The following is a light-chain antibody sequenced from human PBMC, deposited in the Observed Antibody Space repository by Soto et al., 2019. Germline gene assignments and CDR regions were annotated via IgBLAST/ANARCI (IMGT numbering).Light chain of an antibody. V-gene: IGLV2-14*01. J-gene: IGLJ1*01. CDR2: EVS. Sequence: QSVLTQPAPVSGSPGQSITSSCTGTSSDVGGYKYVSWYQQHPGKAPKLMIYEVSNRPSGVSNRFSGSKSGNTASLTISGLQAEDEADYYCSSYTSSSTLDVFGTGTKVTVL. CDR1: SSDVGGYKY. CDR3: SSYTSSSTLDV.